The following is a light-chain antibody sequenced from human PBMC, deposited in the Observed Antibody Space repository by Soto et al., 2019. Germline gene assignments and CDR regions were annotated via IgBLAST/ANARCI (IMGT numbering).Light chain of an antibody. Sequence: IQVTQSRSSLSASVGDSVTITCQATQGINYYLYWYQLKPGKAPKVLIYDASNLETGVPSRFSGSGSGTEFTLTISSLQPEDFATYYCQQYESLPRTFGQGTKVDIK. V-gene: IGKV1-33*01. CDR1: QGINYY. CDR2: DAS. J-gene: IGKJ1*01. CDR3: QQYESLPRT.